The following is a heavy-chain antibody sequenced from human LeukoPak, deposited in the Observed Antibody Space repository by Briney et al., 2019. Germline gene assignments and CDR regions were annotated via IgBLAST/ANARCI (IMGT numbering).Heavy chain of an antibody. V-gene: IGHV1-2*02. D-gene: IGHD2-15*01. CDR3: ARDILGRSNGGSNYFGMEV. CDR2: IDLYSGGA. Sequence: ASVKVSCKASGYTFTGYYMHWVRQAPGQGLEWMGCIDLYSGGAHYAQKFKDRLSMTRDTSINSAYMELSSLRSDDTALYYCARDILGRSNGGSNYFGMEVWGQGTTVTVSS. CDR1: GYTFTGYY. J-gene: IGHJ6*02.